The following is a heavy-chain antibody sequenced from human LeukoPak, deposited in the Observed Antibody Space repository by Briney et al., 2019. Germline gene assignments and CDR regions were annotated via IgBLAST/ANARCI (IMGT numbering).Heavy chain of an antibody. CDR1: GGTFSSYA. D-gene: IGHD3-22*01. CDR2: IIPILGIA. Sequence: SVKVSCKASGGTFSSYAISWVRQAPGQGLEWMGRIIPILGIANYAQKFQGRVTITADKSASTAYMELSSLRSEDTAVYYCARGLYYYDSSGYYGYFDYWGQGTLVTVSS. J-gene: IGHJ4*02. CDR3: ARGLYYYDSSGYYGYFDY. V-gene: IGHV1-69*04.